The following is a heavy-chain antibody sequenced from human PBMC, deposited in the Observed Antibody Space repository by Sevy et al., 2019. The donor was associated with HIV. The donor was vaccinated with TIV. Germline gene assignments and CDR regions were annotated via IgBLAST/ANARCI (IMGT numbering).Heavy chain of an antibody. J-gene: IGHJ6*02. D-gene: IGHD6-13*01. Sequence: GGSLRLSCAASGFTFSDYYMSWIRQAPGKGLEWVSYISSSGSTIYYADSVKGRFTISRDNAKNSLYLQMNGLRAEDTAVYYCARDPVAAAGKRYYYYGMDVWGQGTTVTVSS. V-gene: IGHV3-11*01. CDR3: ARDPVAAAGKRYYYYGMDV. CDR1: GFTFSDYY. CDR2: ISSSGSTI.